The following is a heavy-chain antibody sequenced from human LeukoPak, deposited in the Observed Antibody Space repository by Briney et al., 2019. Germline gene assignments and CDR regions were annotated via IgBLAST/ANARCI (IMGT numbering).Heavy chain of an antibody. CDR1: GFTFDDYA. D-gene: IGHD3-22*01. CDR2: ISWNSGSI. CDR3: ARDHSYYYDSSGYRWFDP. Sequence: GGSLRLSCAASGFTFDDYAMHWVRQAPGKGLEWVSGISWNSGSIGYADSVKGRFTISRDNAKNSLYLQMNSLRAEDTAVYYCARDHSYYYDSSGYRWFDPWGQGTLVTVSS. V-gene: IGHV3-9*01. J-gene: IGHJ5*02.